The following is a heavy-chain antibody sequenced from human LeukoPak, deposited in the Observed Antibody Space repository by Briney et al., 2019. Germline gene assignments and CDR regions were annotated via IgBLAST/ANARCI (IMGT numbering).Heavy chain of an antibody. D-gene: IGHD3-22*01. CDR2: VIPIISTA. J-gene: IGHJ6*03. CDR1: GGTFSNYA. V-gene: IGHV1-69*05. CDR3: ARDLKRLRYDSSGFRFTMDV. Sequence: ASVKVSCKASGGTFSNYAIGWVRQAPGQGLEWMGGVIPIISTANYAQKLQGRVTMTTDTSTSTAYMELRSLRSDDTAVYYCARDLKRLRYDSSGFRFTMDVWGKGTTVTVSS.